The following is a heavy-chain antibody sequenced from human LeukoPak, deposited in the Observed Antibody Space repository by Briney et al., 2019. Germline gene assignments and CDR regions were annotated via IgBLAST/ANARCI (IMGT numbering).Heavy chain of an antibody. CDR1: GLTFSSYG. Sequence: GRSLRLSCAASGLTFSSYGMHWVRQAPGKGLEWVAVIWYDGSNKYYADSVKGRFTISRDNSKNTLYLQMNSLRAEDTAVYYCARDQPYYYDSSGYYPTLDYWGQGTLVTVSS. J-gene: IGHJ4*02. CDR2: IWYDGSNK. D-gene: IGHD3-22*01. CDR3: ARDQPYYYDSSGYYPTLDY. V-gene: IGHV3-33*01.